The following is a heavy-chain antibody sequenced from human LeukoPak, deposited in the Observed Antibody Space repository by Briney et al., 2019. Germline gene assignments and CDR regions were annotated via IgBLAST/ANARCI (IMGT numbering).Heavy chain of an antibody. Sequence: ASVKVSCKASGYTFTSYDINWVRQATGQGLEWMGWMNPNSGNTGYAQKFQGRVTMTRNTSISTAYMELSSLRSEDTAVYYCARGWRGGYSSSWYLNYWGQGTLVTVSS. CDR3: ARGWRGGYSSSWYLNY. J-gene: IGHJ4*02. D-gene: IGHD6-13*01. CDR2: MNPNSGNT. CDR1: GYTFTSYD. V-gene: IGHV1-8*01.